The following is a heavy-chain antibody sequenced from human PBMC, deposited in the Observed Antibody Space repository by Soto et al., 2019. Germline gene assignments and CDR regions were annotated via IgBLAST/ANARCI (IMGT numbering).Heavy chain of an antibody. CDR3: ARGTRALITSFFDY. CDR1: GDAISNYY. CDR2: VHESGST. Sequence: SETLSLTCSVSGDAISNYYWSWIRQTPGRGLEWIGCVHESGSTDYNPSLRGRVIISLHTSKSQFSLSLRSATAADTATYYCARGTRALITSFFDYWGQGIPVTVSS. D-gene: IGHD1-20*01. J-gene: IGHJ4*02. V-gene: IGHV4-59*03.